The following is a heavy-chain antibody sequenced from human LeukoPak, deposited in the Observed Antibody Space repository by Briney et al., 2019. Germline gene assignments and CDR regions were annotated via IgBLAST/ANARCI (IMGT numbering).Heavy chain of an antibody. D-gene: IGHD6-13*01. CDR1: GFTFSSHW. CDR2: VNSDGGST. Sequence: GGSLRLSCVASGFTFSSHWMHWVRRAPGKGLVWVSRVNSDGGSTRYADSVQGRFTISRDNAKNTLYLQMNSLRAGDTAVYYCARDGSSSWYPHDYWGQGTLVTVSS. V-gene: IGHV3-74*01. CDR3: ARDGSSSWYPHDY. J-gene: IGHJ4*02.